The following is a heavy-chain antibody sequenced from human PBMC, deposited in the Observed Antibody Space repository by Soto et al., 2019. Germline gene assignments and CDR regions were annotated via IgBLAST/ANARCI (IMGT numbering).Heavy chain of an antibody. Sequence: SVKVSCKASGGRFSSDSFSWVRQAPGQGLEWMGGIIPMFDTPIYAQKFQDRVTITADESTSTAYMQLSSLRSGDTAVYYCARSGGLDRDFNYWGQGSLVTVSS. D-gene: IGHD2-15*01. CDR2: IIPMFDTP. CDR3: ARSGGLDRDFNY. V-gene: IGHV1-69*13. J-gene: IGHJ4*02. CDR1: GGRFSSDS.